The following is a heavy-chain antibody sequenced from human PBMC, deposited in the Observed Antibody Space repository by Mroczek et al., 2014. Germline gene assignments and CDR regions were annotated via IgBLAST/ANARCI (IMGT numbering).Heavy chain of an antibody. CDR1: IHFDDYG. CDR2: INWNGGST. J-gene: IGHJ4*02. CDR3: ARVDRPVDYGDYLGGYFDY. V-gene: IGHV3-20*01. D-gene: IGHD4-17*01. Sequence: VQAGGGLGEVWYGLGGSRETLLCSLWIHFDDYGMSWVRQAPGKGLEWVSGINWNGGSTGYADSVKGRFTISRDNAKNSLYLQMNSLRAEDTALYHCARVDRPVDYGDYLGGYFDYWGQGTLVTVSS.